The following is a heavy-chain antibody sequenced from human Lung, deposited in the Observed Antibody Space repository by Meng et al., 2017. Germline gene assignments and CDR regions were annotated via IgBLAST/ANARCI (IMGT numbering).Heavy chain of an antibody. J-gene: IGHJ4*02. CDR1: GGSFSGYY. D-gene: IGHD6-19*01. CDR2: IIDSGST. V-gene: IGHV4-34*02. CDR3: VRRTYSSGWYFDY. Sequence: VQLQQCGAGLLKPSETLSLTCAVYGGSFSGYYWSWIRQPPGKGLEWIGEIIDSGSTNYNPSLKSRVTISVDTSKNQFSLRVTSVTAADRAVYYCVRRTYSSGWYFDYWGQGTLVTVSS.